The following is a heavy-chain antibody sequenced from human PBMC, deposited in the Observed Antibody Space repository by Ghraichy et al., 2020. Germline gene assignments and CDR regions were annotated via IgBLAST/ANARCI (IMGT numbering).Heavy chain of an antibody. CDR3: ARGYTVVRFYYYDGMDV. J-gene: IGHJ6*02. Sequence: GGSLRLSCVGSGFTFSSYSMNWVRQSPGKGLEWVSYITSSSRTRFYADSVKGRFTISRDNAQNSLYLQMNSLTDEDTAVYYCARGYTVVRFYYYDGMDVWGQGTTVTVSS. CDR1: GFTFSSYS. V-gene: IGHV3-48*02. CDR2: ITSSSRTR. D-gene: IGHD4-23*01.